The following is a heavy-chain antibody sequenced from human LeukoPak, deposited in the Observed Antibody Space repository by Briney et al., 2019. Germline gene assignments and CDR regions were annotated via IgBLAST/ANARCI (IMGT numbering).Heavy chain of an antibody. Sequence: SETLSLTCTVSGGSIGSYYWSWIRQPPGKGLEWIGYIYYSGSTNYNPSLKSRVTISVDTSKNQFSLKLSSVTAADTAVYYCARDGGNEWFDHWGQGTLVTVAS. V-gene: IGHV4-59*01. J-gene: IGHJ5*02. D-gene: IGHD4-23*01. CDR3: ARDGGNEWFDH. CDR2: IYYSGST. CDR1: GGSIGSYY.